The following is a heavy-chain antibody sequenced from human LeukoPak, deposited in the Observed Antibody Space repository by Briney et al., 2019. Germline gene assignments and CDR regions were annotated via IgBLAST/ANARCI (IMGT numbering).Heavy chain of an antibody. Sequence: PSETLSLTCTVSGGSISSYYWSWIRQPPGKGLEWIGYIYYSGSTNYNPSLKSRVTISVDTSKNQFSLKLSSVTAADTAVYYCARDPAYSSGWYNWFDPWGQGTLVTVSS. CDR1: GGSISSYY. CDR2: IYYSGST. D-gene: IGHD6-19*01. J-gene: IGHJ5*02. V-gene: IGHV4-59*01. CDR3: ARDPAYSSGWYNWFDP.